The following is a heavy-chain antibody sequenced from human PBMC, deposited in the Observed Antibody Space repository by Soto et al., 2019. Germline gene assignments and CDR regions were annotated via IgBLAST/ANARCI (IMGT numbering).Heavy chain of an antibody. V-gene: IGHV1-58*02. CDR1: GFTFTSSA. Sequence: GASVKVSCKASGFTFTSSAMQWVRQARGQRLEWIGWIVVGSGNTNYAQKFQGRVTITRDTSASTAYMELSSLRSEDTAVYYCARLVSYGDYSSPFDYWGQGTLVTVSS. J-gene: IGHJ4*02. D-gene: IGHD4-17*01. CDR2: IVVGSGNT. CDR3: ARLVSYGDYSSPFDY.